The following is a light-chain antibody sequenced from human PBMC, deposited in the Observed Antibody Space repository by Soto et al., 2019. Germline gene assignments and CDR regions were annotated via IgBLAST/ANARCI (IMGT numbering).Light chain of an antibody. V-gene: IGLV2-11*01. CDR1: SSDVGGYDF. Sequence: QSALAQPRSVSGSPGQSVTISCTGTSSDVGGYDFVSWYQQLPGKAPKLVIFDVTKRSSGVPDRFSGSKSGNSASLTISGLQAEDEADYYCCSYAGSYNLGVFGGGTKLTVL. CDR2: DVT. CDR3: CSYAGSYNLGV. J-gene: IGLJ3*02.